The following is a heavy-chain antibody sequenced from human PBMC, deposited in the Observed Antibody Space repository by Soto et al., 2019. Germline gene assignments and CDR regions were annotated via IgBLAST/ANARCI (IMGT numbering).Heavy chain of an antibody. CDR2: LSGSSLNT. CDR3: TTQFFLSSRKPPEDV. Sequence: PGGSLRLSCEASGFTFGNYAMTWVRQGPGRGLEWVSALSGSSLNTYYADSVKGRFTISRDNSKNTMYLEMNRLRVDDTAVYYCTTQFFLSSRKPPEDVWGQGTPVTVSS. V-gene: IGHV3-23*01. CDR1: GFTFGNYA. J-gene: IGHJ6*02.